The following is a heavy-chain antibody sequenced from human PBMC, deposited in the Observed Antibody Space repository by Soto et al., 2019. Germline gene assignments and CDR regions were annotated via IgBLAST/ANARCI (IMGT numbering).Heavy chain of an antibody. J-gene: IGHJ3*01. V-gene: IGHV1-69*08. CDR2: IIPIPDIT. D-gene: IGHD3-3*01. CDR3: ARDRITTRGDAFDL. Sequence: QVQLVQSGAEVKKPGSSVKVSCKAPGGTFSTYIISWVRQAPGQGLEWMGRIIPIPDITENAQKFQGRVTFSADKSTSTAYMELSSLRSEDTAVYYCARDRITTRGDAFDLWGQGTMVTVSS. CDR1: GGTFSTYI.